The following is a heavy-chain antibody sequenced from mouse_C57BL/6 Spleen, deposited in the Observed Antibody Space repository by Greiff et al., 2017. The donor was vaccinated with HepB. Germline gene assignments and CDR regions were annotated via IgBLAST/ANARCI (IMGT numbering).Heavy chain of an antibody. V-gene: IGHV2-9-1*01. CDR3: ARNPRYYYGSSYDAMDY. CDR1: GFSLTSYA. J-gene: IGHJ4*01. Sequence: VQLQESGPGLVAPSQSLSITCTVSGFSLTSYAISWVRQPPGKGLEWLGVIWTGGGTNYNSALKSRLSISKDNSKSQVFLKMNSLQTDDTARYYCARNPRYYYGSSYDAMDYWGQGTSVTVSS. CDR2: IWTGGGT. D-gene: IGHD1-1*01.